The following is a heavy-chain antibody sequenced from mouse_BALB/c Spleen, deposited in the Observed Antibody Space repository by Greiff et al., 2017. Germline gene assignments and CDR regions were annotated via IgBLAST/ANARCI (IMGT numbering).Heavy chain of an antibody. D-gene: IGHD1-1*01. CDR1: GFNIKDTY. V-gene: IGHV14-3*02. J-gene: IGHJ1*01. CDR2: IDPANGNT. Sequence: VQLQQSGAELVKPGASVKLSCTASGFNIKDTYMHWVKQRPEQGLEWIGRIDPANGNTKYDPKFQGKATITADTSSNTAYLQLSSLTSEDTAVYYCASPYGSSYGGYFDVWGAGTTVTVSS. CDR3: ASPYGSSYGGYFDV.